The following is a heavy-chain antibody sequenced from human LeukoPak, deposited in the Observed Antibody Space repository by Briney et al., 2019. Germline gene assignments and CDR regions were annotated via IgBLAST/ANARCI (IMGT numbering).Heavy chain of an antibody. V-gene: IGHV3-23*01. CDR3: AKLTMIVAVMDAFDM. CDR1: GFTFPTYA. CDR2: ISGTGDTT. D-gene: IGHD3-22*01. Sequence: GGSLRLSCAASGFTFPTYALSWVRQAPGKGLEWVSAISGTGDTTYYADSVKGRFTISRDNYKNTLYLQMNSLRAEDTAVYYCAKLTMIVAVMDAFDMWGQGTMVTVSS. J-gene: IGHJ3*02.